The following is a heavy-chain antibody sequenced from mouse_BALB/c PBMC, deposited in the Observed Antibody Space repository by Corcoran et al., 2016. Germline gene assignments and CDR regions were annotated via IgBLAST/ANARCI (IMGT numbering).Heavy chain of an antibody. Sequence: EVQLVESGGGLIQPGGSLGLSCAASGFTVTTNYMTWVRQAPGKGLEWVSIIYNSGSTLYADSVKGRFTISRDNSKNTVYLQMNSLRAEDTAMYYCARLYCDNSGYNWYFDLWGRGTLVTVSS. CDR2: IYNSGST. CDR3: ARLYCDNSGYNWYFDL. CDR1: GFTVTTNY. D-gene: IGHD1-1*01. V-gene: IGHV5-9-3*01. J-gene: IGHJ1*01.